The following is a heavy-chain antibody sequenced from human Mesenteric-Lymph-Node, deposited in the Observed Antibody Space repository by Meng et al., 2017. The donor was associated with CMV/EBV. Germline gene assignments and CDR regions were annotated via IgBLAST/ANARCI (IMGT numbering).Heavy chain of an antibody. CDR2: ISAYSGNT. CDR1: GYSFINYG. D-gene: IGHD2-2*01. Sequence: ASVKVSCKASGYSFINYGISWVQQAPEEGLEWMGWISAYSGNTNYAERVQGRVTMTTDTSTSTAYMELRSLRSDDTAVYYCARGDCSSTSCYHPSNSGLDVWGQGTTVTVSS. V-gene: IGHV1-18*01. J-gene: IGHJ6*02. CDR3: ARGDCSSTSCYHPSNSGLDV.